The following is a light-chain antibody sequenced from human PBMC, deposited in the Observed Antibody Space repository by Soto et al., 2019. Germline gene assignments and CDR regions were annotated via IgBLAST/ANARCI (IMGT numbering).Light chain of an antibody. V-gene: IGKV3-20*01. Sequence: EIVLTQSTGTLSLSPVSRATLSCRASQSTSSSYLAWYQQKPGQAPRLLIYGASSRATGIPDRFSGSGSGTDFTLTISRLEPEDSAVYYCQQYGSSPTFGGGTKVDIK. CDR3: QQYGSSPT. CDR1: QSTSSSY. J-gene: IGKJ4*01. CDR2: GAS.